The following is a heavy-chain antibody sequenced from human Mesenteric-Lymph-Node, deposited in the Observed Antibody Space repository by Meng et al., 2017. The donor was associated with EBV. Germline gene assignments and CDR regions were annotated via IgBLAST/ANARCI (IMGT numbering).Heavy chain of an antibody. CDR3: ARGEIVRGEWYFDL. CDR1: GGSISSSNW. J-gene: IGHJ2*01. CDR2: IYHGGST. Sequence: QVQLQGSGPGLVRPSGTLSLTSFVSGGSISSSNWGSWVRQSPGKGLEWIGEIYHGGSTNYNPSLKSRVTMSVDKSQNQFSLKLTSVTAADRAIYYCARGEIVRGEWYFDLWGRGTLVTVSS. V-gene: IGHV4-4*02. D-gene: IGHD1-26*01.